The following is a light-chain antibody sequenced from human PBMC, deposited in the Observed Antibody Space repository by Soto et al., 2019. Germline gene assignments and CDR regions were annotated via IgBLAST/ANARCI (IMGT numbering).Light chain of an antibody. Sequence: EIVLTQSPGTLSLSPGERTTLSCRASQSVSSSYLAWYQQKPGQAPRLLIYGASSRATGIPDRFSGSGSGTDFTLTISRLEPEDSAVYYCQQYGSSPPLITFGQGTRLEIK. V-gene: IGKV3-20*01. CDR2: GAS. J-gene: IGKJ5*01. CDR1: QSVSSSY. CDR3: QQYGSSPPLIT.